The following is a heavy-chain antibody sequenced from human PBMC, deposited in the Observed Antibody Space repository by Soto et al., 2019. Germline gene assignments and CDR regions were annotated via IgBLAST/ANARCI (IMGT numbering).Heavy chain of an antibody. D-gene: IGHD3-16*01. CDR2: IYNSATT. CDR1: CGSMITYY. V-gene: IGHV4-59*01. CDR3: ARGRFDFIWGTPAPYLDY. Sequence: SATLSLTSSVSCGSMITYYWSWIRQPPGKGLEWIGYIYNSATTKYNPSLKSRVTISVDTSKNQFSLKLSSVTTADTAVYYCARGRFDFIWGTPAPYLDYWGQGALVTVSS. J-gene: IGHJ4*02.